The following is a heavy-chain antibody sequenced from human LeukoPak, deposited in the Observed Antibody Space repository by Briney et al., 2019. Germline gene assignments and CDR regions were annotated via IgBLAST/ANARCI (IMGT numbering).Heavy chain of an antibody. CDR3: AGMRITTPTVRTLDY. Sequence: WETLTLTCTVSGGSMSTYYWTWIRQPPRKALEWIGFIYYTGSTNYNPSLKSRVTISVDTSKNQFSLKLSSVTAADTAVYYCAGMRITTPTVRTLDYWGQGTLVTVSS. CDR2: IYYTGST. V-gene: IGHV4-59*01. CDR1: GGSMSTYY. D-gene: IGHD1-14*01. J-gene: IGHJ4*02.